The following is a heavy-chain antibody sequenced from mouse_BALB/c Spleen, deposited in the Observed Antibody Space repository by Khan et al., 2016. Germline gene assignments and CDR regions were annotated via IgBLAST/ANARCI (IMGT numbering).Heavy chain of an antibody. V-gene: IGHV5-4*02. CDR1: GFTFSDYY. CDR3: AREGLRRGFAY. D-gene: IGHD2-4*01. J-gene: IGHJ3*01. Sequence: EVELVESGGGLVKPGGSLKLSYAASGFTFSDYYMYWVRQTPEKRLEWVATISDGGSYTYYPDSVKGRFTISRDNAKNNLYLQMSSLKSEDTAMYYCAREGLRRGFAYWGQGTLVTVSA. CDR2: ISDGGSYT.